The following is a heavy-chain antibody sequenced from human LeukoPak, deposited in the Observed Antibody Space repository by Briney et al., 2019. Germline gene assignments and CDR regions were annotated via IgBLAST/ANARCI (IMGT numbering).Heavy chain of an antibody. CDR3: ARLEYSSSSGAFDF. J-gene: IGHJ3*01. CDR1: GSGFTSSW. V-gene: IGHV5-10-1*01. Sequence: GEPLKTPFKGSGSGFTSSWITWGRRMPGKGLEWMGRIDPSDSYTNYSPSFQGHVTISADKSISTAYLQWSSLKASDTAIYYCARLEYSSSSGAFDFWGQGTMVTVSS. CDR2: IDPSDSYT. D-gene: IGHD6-6*01.